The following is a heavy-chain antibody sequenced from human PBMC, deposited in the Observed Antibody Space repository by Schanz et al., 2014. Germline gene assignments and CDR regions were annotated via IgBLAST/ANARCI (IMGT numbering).Heavy chain of an antibody. V-gene: IGHV3-23*04. CDR2: ISGSGGDT. J-gene: IGHJ4*02. CDR1: GFVFRTFA. Sequence: EVQLVESGGGLVQPRGSLRLSCAASGFVFRTFAMYWVRQAPGKGLEWVSTISGSGGDTYPADSVKGRFTISRDNLKNTVYLQMNSLRAGDTAVYYCAKDGRLPYYGTGSDFDYWGQGTLVAVSS. CDR3: AKDGRLPYYGTGSDFDY. D-gene: IGHD3-22*01.